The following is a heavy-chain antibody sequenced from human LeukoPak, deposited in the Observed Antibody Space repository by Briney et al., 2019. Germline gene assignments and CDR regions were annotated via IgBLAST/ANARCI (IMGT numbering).Heavy chain of an antibody. CDR1: GFTFSDYY. J-gene: IGHJ4*02. CDR2: ITSSGAAT. V-gene: IGHV3-11*01. CDR3: AKDRPNYYGSNGHYYKLNGDC. Sequence: PGGSLRLSCAASGFTFSDYYMSWIRQAPGKGLEWVSSITSSGAATYYADSVKGRFTISRDNSDNTLYLQMNSLRAEDTAVYYCAKDRPNYYGSNGHYYKLNGDCWGQGTLVTVSS. D-gene: IGHD3-22*01.